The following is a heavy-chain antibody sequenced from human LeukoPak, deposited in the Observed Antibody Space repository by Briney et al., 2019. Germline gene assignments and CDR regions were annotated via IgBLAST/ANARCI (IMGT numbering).Heavy chain of an antibody. J-gene: IGHJ4*02. CDR3: AKDLYDSSGLCGY. CDR2: ISGSSGST. CDR1: GFTFSSYG. D-gene: IGHD3-22*01. Sequence: GGSLRLSCAASGFTFSSYGMNWVRQAPGKGLEWVSIISGSSGSTHYADSVKGRFTISRDNSKNTLYLQMNSLRAEDTAVYYCAKDLYDSSGLCGYWGQGTLVTVSS. V-gene: IGHV3-23*01.